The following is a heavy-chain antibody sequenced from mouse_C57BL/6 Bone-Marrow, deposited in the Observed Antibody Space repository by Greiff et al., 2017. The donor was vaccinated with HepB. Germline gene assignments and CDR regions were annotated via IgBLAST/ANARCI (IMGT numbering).Heavy chain of an antibody. Sequence: QVQLQQPGAELVKPGASVKLSCKASGYTFTSYWMHWVKQRPGQGLEWIGMIHPNSGSTNSNEKFKSKATLTVDKSSSTAYMQLSSLTSEDSAVYYCATLFVPFAYWGQGTMVTVSA. CDR1: GYTFTSYW. V-gene: IGHV1-64*01. D-gene: IGHD6-5*01. CDR2: IHPNSGST. CDR3: ATLFVPFAY. J-gene: IGHJ3*01.